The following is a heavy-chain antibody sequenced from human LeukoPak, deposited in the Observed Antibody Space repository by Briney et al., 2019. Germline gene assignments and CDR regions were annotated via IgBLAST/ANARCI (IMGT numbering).Heavy chain of an antibody. CDR1: GYTLTELS. J-gene: IGHJ4*02. D-gene: IGHD5-12*01. Sequence: ASVKVSCKVSGYTLTELSMHWVRQAPGKGLEWMGGFDPEDGETIYAQKFQGRVTMTEDTSTVTAYMELSSLRSEDTAVYYCARDGYSGYDVEMATTYFDYWGQGTLVTVSS. CDR2: FDPEDGET. V-gene: IGHV1-24*01. CDR3: ARDGYSGYDVEMATTYFDY.